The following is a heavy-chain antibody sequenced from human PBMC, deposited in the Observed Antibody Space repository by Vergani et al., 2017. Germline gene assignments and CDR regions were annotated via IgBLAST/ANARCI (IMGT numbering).Heavy chain of an antibody. CDR3: ARDLMELRGVVFDY. CDR1: GFTFSTYW. Sequence: EVQLVESGGGLVQPGGSLRLFCAASGFTFSTYWMSWVRQAPGKGLEWVANIKQYGSEKYYVYSVKGRFTISRDNAKNSLYLQMNSLRAEDTAVYYCARDLMELRGVVFDYWGRGTLVTVSS. D-gene: IGHD1-7*01. CDR2: IKQYGSEK. V-gene: IGHV3-7*01. J-gene: IGHJ4*02.